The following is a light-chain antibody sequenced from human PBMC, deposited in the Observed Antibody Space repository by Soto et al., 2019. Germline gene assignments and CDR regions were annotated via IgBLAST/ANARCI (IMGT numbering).Light chain of an antibody. CDR3: QQSYSTLFT. J-gene: IGKJ3*01. CDR1: QSISSY. Sequence: DIQMTQAPSSLSASVGDRVTITCRASQSISSYLNWYQQKPGKAPKLLIYAASSLQSGVPSRFSGSGSATDLTLTISSLQPEDFATYYCQQSYSTLFTFGPGTKVDIK. V-gene: IGKV1-39*01. CDR2: AAS.